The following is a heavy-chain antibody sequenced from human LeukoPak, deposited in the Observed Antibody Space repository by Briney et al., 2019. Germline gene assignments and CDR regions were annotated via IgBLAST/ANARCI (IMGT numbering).Heavy chain of an antibody. CDR3: ARVALRYLQGHYYGMDV. CDR2: INSDGSST. CDR1: GFTFSSYW. Sequence: GGSLRLSCAASGFTFSSYWMHWVRQAPGKGLVWVSRINSDGSSTSYADSVKGRFTISRDNAKNTLFLQMNSLRAEDTAVYYCARVALRYLQGHYYGMDVWGKGTTVTVSS. V-gene: IGHV3-74*01. D-gene: IGHD3-9*01. J-gene: IGHJ6*04.